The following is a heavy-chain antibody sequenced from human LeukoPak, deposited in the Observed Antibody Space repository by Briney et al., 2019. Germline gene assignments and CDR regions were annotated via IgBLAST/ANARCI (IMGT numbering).Heavy chain of an antibody. Sequence: TLSLTCTVSGGSISSGSYYWSWIRQPAGTGLEWIGRLYTSGSTNYNPSLKSRVTISVDTSKNQFSLKLSSVTAADTAVYYCARDVGGRYSSSFDPWGQGTLVTVSS. CDR2: LYTSGST. D-gene: IGHD6-13*01. V-gene: IGHV4-61*02. CDR3: ARDVGGRYSSSFDP. CDR1: GGSISSGSYY. J-gene: IGHJ5*02.